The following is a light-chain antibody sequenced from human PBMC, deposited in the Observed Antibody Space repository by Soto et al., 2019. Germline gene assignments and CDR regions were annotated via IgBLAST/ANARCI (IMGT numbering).Light chain of an antibody. J-gene: IGKJ1*01. CDR1: QSLLHSNGYNY. Sequence: DIVMTQSPLSLPVTPGESASISCRSSQSLLHSNGYNYLDWYVQKPGQSPRLLMYLGSNRAPGVPDRFSGSGSGTDFTLKISRVEAEDVGVYYCMQALQTPPAFGQGTKVDIK. V-gene: IGKV2-28*01. CDR2: LGS. CDR3: MQALQTPPA.